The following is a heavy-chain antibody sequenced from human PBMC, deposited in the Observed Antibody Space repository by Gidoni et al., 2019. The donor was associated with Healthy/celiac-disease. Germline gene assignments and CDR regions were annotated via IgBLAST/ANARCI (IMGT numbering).Heavy chain of an antibody. CDR2: ISGSGGST. J-gene: IGHJ4*02. CDR3: AKESHYDILTGYYPIDY. CDR1: GFTFSSYA. Sequence: EVQLVESGGGLVQPGGSLRLSCAASGFTFSSYAMSWVRQAPGKGLEWGSAISGSGGSTYYADSVKGRFTISRDNSKNTLYLQMNSLRAEDTAVYYCAKESHYDILTGYYPIDYWGQGTLVTVSS. V-gene: IGHV3-23*04. D-gene: IGHD3-9*01.